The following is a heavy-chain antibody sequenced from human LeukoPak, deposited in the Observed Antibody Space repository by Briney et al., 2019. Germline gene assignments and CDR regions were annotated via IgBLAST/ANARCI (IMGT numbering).Heavy chain of an antibody. D-gene: IGHD3-3*01. CDR3: ARTTYYDFWSGWYYFDY. V-gene: IGHV1-18*03. J-gene: IGHJ4*02. CDR2: ISAYNGNT. Sequence: ASVKVSCKASGYTFTSYGISWVRQAPGQGLEWMGWISAYNGNTNYAQKLQGRVTMTTDTSTSTAYMELRSLRSDDMAVYYCARTTYYDFWSGWYYFDYWGQGTLVTVSS. CDR1: GYTFTSYG.